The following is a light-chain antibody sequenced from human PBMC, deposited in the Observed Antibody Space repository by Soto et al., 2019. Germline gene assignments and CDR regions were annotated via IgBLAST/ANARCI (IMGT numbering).Light chain of an antibody. CDR1: QTVSRY. V-gene: IGKV3-11*01. CDR2: DAS. CDR3: QQRSTWPLFT. J-gene: IGKJ4*01. Sequence: VLTQSPATLSLSPGERATLSCRASQTVSRYLAWYQHKPGQAPRLLSHDASSRATGVPARFNGSGSGTDYTLTISSLEPEDFAIYYCQQRSTWPLFTFGGGTKVEI.